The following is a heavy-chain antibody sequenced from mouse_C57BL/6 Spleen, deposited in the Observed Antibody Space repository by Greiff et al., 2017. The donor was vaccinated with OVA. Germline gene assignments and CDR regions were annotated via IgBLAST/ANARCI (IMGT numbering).Heavy chain of an antibody. CDR2: IDPEDGDT. V-gene: IGHV14-1*01. CDR3: TLFVVPFDAY. Sequence: EVQLQQSGAELVRPGASVKLSCTASGFNIKDYYMHWVKQRPEQGLEWIGRIDPEDGDTEYAPKFQGKATMTADKSSNTAYLQLSSLTSEDTAVYYSTLFVVPFDAYRGQGTLVTVSA. J-gene: IGHJ3*01. D-gene: IGHD1-1*01. CDR1: GFNIKDYY.